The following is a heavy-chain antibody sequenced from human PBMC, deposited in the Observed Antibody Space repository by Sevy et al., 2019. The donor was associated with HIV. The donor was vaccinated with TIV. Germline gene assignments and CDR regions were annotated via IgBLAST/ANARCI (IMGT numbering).Heavy chain of an antibody. J-gene: IGHJ4*02. CDR1: GFTFNKHN. V-gene: IGHV3-21*06. CDR3: ARAEQTYFFDY. Sequence: GGSLRLSCAASGFTFNKHNMNWVRHAPGKGLEWVSTITGYSTDIYYADSVKGRFTISRDDAKNSLYLQMNGLRAEDTAIYCCARAEQTYFFDYWGQGTLVTVSS. CDR2: ITGYSTDI.